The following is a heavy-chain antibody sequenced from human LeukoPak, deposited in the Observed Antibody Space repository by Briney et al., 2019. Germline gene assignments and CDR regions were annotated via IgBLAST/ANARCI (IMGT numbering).Heavy chain of an antibody. Sequence: PGGSLRLSCAASGFTVSSNYMSWVRQAPGKGLEWVSVVYPDGTTFFADSVKGRFTISRDNSKNTLYLQMNSLRAEDTAMYYCARDYPSFDYWGQGTLVTVSS. CDR1: GFTVSSNY. CDR3: ARDYPSFDY. CDR2: VYPDGTT. J-gene: IGHJ4*02. V-gene: IGHV3-53*01.